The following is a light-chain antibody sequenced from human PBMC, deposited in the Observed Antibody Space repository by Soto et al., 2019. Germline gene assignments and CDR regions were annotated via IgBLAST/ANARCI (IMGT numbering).Light chain of an antibody. CDR3: QQYGSSPS. CDR2: GAS. CDR1: QSVSSSF. V-gene: IGKV3-20*01. Sequence: EIVLTQSPGTLSLSPGERATLSCRASQSVSSSFLAWYQQKPGQAPRLLIYGASSRATGIPDRFRGSGSGTDFTLTISRLEPEDFAVYYCQQYGSSPSFSQGTKVDIK. J-gene: IGKJ1*01.